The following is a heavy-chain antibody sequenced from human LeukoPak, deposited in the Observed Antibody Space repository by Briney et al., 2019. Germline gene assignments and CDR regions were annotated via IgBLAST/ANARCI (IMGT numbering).Heavy chain of an antibody. D-gene: IGHD1-14*01. CDR1: GYSFSHYW. J-gene: IGHJ4*02. Sequence: GESLKISCKGSGYSFSHYWIGWVRQMPGKGLEWMGLIYPDDSETRYSPSFQGQVTIPADKSINTAYLEWSSLKASDTAMYYCVRRDHLAFDYWGQGTLVTVSS. CDR3: VRRDHLAFDY. V-gene: IGHV5-51*01. CDR2: IYPDDSET.